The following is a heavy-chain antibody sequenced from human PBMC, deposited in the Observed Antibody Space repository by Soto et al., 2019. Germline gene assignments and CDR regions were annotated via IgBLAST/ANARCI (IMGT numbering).Heavy chain of an antibody. D-gene: IGHD1-26*01. CDR3: ARDPSDLWEPDQYFQY. CDR2: ISSSNKYI. J-gene: IGHJ1*01. Sequence: GGSLRLSCAASGFTFSSYSMNWVRLAPGKGLEWVASISSSNKYIYYADSVKGRFTISRDNAKNLLYLQMNSLRAEDTAVYYCARDPSDLWEPDQYFQYWGQGTLVTVLL. CDR1: GFTFSSYS. V-gene: IGHV3-21*01.